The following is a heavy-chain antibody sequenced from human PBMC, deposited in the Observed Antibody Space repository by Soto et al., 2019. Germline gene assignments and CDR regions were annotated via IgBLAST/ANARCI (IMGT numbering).Heavy chain of an antibody. CDR3: ARLTNKEHEVGYDLLSGYPYYYYYGMVL. Sequence: QVQLQESGPGLVKPSETLSLTCTVSGGSISSYYWSWIRQPPGKGLELIGHIYYSGRTKYNPSLISHVTTSLDTSKCQSSLKPSSVIAAETAVHYVARLTNKEHEVGYDLLSGYPYYYYYGMVLWGQGPTVTLSS. CDR1: GGSISSYY. J-gene: IGHJ6*02. V-gene: IGHV4-59*01. D-gene: IGHD3-3*01. CDR2: IYYSGRT.